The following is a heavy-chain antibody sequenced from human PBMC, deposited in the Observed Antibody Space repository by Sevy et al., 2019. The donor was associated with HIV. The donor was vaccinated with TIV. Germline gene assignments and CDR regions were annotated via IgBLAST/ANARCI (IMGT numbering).Heavy chain of an antibody. CDR2: IGGSDERT. Sequence: GGSLRLSCAASGFSFSSYTMAWVRQAPGKGLEWDSSIGGSDERTFYADPVKRRFTISRDNSKNALHLQMNSLRVEDTAVYYCAKDYGDFRNWFDSWGQGTLVTVSS. D-gene: IGHD4-17*01. CDR3: AKDYGDFRNWFDS. J-gene: IGHJ5*01. V-gene: IGHV3-23*01. CDR1: GFSFSSYT.